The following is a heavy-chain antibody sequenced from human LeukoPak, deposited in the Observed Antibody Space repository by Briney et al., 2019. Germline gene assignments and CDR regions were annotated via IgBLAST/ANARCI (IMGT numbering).Heavy chain of an antibody. CDR3: ARRDGGSLGAFDY. CDR1: GGSFSGYY. D-gene: IGHD2-15*01. V-gene: IGHV4-34*01. CDR2: INHSGST. Sequence: SETLSLTCAVYGGSFSGYYWSWIRQPPGKGLEWIGEINHSGSTNYNPSLKSRVTISVDTSKNQFSLKLSSVTAADTAVYYCARRDGGSLGAFDYWGQGTLVTVSS. J-gene: IGHJ4*02.